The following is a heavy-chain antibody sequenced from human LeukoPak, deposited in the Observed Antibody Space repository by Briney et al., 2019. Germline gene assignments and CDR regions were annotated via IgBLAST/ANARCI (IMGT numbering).Heavy chain of an antibody. CDR3: ARTPWGRTGDLALARWEYFFDY. D-gene: IGHD2-21*01. CDR1: GYTFSSYY. V-gene: IGHV1-46*01. J-gene: IGHJ4*02. Sequence: ASVKVSCKASGYTFSSYYIHWVRQAPGQGLEWMGIINPSDGSTNYAQKSQGRVTMTRDTSTSTVYMELSSLRYEDTAVFYCARTPWGRTGDLALARWEYFFDYWGQGTLVTVSS. CDR2: INPSDGST.